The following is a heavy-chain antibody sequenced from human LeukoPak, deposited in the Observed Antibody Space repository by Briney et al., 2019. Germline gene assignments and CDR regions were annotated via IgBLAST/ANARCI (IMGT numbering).Heavy chain of an antibody. D-gene: IGHD3-10*01. CDR2: INHSGST. Sequence: PSETLSLTCAVYGGSFSGFYWSWIRQPPGKGLEWFGEINHSGSTNYNPSLKSRVTISVDTHETQFSQNLLSVTAAHAAVYFCASPRYKGYSGNYDYWGQGTLVTVSS. V-gene: IGHV4-34*01. J-gene: IGHJ4*02. CDR3: ASPRYKGYSGNYDY. CDR1: GGSFSGFY.